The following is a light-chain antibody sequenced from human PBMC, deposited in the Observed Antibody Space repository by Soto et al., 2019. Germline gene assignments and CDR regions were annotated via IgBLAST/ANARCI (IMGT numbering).Light chain of an antibody. CDR1: SNDVGNYNV. V-gene: IGLV2-14*02. Sequence: QSALTQPASVSGSRGQSITISCTGTSNDVGNYNVVSWYQHHPGNAPKLIISDVSKRPSGVSDRFSGSKSGNTASLTISGLQADDEGDYYCCSYTSSSTLVFGGGTKLTVL. J-gene: IGLJ2*01. CDR2: DVS. CDR3: CSYTSSSTLV.